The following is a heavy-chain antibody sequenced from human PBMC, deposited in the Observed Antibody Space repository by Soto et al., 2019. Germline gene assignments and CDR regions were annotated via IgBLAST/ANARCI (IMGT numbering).Heavy chain of an antibody. CDR1: GGSFSGYY. Sequence: QVQLQQWGAGLLKPSETLSLTCAVYGGSFSGYYWSWIRQPPGKGLEWIGEINHSGSTNYNPSLKSRVTISVDTSKKQFSLKLSSVTAADTAVYYCARSLIAAAGTEWDWFDPWGQGTLVTVSS. CDR3: ARSLIAAAGTEWDWFDP. D-gene: IGHD6-13*01. CDR2: INHSGST. V-gene: IGHV4-34*01. J-gene: IGHJ5*02.